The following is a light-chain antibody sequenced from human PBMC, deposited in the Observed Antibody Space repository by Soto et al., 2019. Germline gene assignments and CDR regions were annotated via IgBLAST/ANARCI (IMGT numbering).Light chain of an antibody. J-gene: IGLJ2*01. CDR2: DVR. V-gene: IGLV2-11*01. Sequence: QSALTQPPSVSGSPGQSVTISCSGTSSDIGGYSFVSWYQQHPGNTPKLIIYDVRNRPSGVPDRFSGSKSGNTASLTISGLQAEDEADYYYCSYAGTYSVIFGGGTKLTVL. CDR3: CSYAGTYSVI. CDR1: SSDIGGYSF.